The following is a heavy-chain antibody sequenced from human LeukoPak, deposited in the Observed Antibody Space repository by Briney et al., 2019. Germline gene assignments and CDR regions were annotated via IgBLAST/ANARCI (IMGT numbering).Heavy chain of an antibody. CDR3: ATSIGDYYDSSALDY. CDR1: GYTFTGYY. CDR2: INPNTGGT. D-gene: IGHD3-22*01. V-gene: IGHV1-2*02. Sequence: ASVKVSCKASGYTFTGYYIHWVRQAPGQGLEWMGWINPNTGGTNYAQKFQGRVTMTRDTSISTANMELSRLRSDDTAVYFRATSIGDYYDSSALDYWGQGTLVTVSS. J-gene: IGHJ4*02.